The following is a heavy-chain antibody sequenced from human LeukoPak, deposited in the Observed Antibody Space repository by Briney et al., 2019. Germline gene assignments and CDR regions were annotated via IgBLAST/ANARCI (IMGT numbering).Heavy chain of an antibody. J-gene: IGHJ4*02. CDR2: INTHTGST. Sequence: GASVKVSCKASGYTFTTYDISWVRQAPGDGLEWLGWINTHTGSTNYAQKVQGRVTMTTETSTSTAYMELRSLGSDDTAVYYCARGPGGCSGGSCYHDYWGQGNLVIVSS. CDR1: GYTFTTYD. D-gene: IGHD2-15*01. V-gene: IGHV1-18*01. CDR3: ARGPGGCSGGSCYHDY.